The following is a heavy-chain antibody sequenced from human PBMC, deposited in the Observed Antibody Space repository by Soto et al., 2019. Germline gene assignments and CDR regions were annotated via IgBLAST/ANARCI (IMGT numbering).Heavy chain of an antibody. CDR2: IYPGDSDT. D-gene: IGHD2-2*01. Sequence: PGESRKISCKGSGYSFTSYWIGWVRQMPGKGLEWMGIIYPGDSDTRYSPSFQGQVTISADKSISTAYLQWSSLKASDTAMYYCARHIPVRVPQNWFDPWGQGTLVTVSS. CDR1: GYSFTSYW. V-gene: IGHV5-51*01. CDR3: ARHIPVRVPQNWFDP. J-gene: IGHJ5*02.